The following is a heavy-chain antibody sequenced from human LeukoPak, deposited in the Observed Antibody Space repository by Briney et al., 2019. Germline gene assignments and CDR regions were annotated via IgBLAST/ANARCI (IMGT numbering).Heavy chain of an antibody. CDR1: GFTFSSFW. CDR2: IKQDGSEK. J-gene: IGHJ4*02. Sequence: GALRLSCAASGFTFSSFWMTWVRQAPGKGLEWVALIKQDGSEKSYVYSVRGRFTISRDNAKNSLYLQMNSLRAEDTAVYYCATQENSNFDYWGRGTLVTVSS. V-gene: IGHV3-7*01. CDR3: ATQENSNFDY. D-gene: IGHD4-11*01.